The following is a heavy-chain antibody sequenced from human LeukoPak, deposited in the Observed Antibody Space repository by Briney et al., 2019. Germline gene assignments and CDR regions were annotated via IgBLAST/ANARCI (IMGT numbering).Heavy chain of an antibody. V-gene: IGHV3-30*02. CDR2: IRYDGSNK. Sequence: GGSLRLSCAASGFTFSSYGMHWVRQAPGKGLEWVAFIRYDGSNKYYADSVKGRFTISRDNSKNTLYLQMNSLRAEDTAVYYCAKDREVATIFFFDYWGQGTLVTVSS. CDR3: AKDREVATIFFFDY. CDR1: GFTFSSYG. D-gene: IGHD5-24*01. J-gene: IGHJ4*02.